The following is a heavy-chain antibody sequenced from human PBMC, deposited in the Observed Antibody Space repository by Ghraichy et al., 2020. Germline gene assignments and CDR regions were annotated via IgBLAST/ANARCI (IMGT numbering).Heavy chain of an antibody. CDR2: INHSGST. D-gene: IGHD1-26*01. J-gene: IGHJ4*02. V-gene: IGHV4-34*01. Sequence: SETLSLTCAVYGGSFSGYYWSWIRQPPGKGLEWIGEINHSGSTNYNPSLKSRVTISVDTSKNQFSLKLSSVTAADTAVYYCARDEGRKSGAASSLQDYWGQGTLVTVSS. CDR3: ARDEGRKSGAASSLQDY. CDR1: GGSFSGYY.